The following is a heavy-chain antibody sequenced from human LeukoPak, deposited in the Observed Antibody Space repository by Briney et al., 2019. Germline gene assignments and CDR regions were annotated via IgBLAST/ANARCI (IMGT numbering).Heavy chain of an antibody. CDR2: ISNSGDSTYYT. Sequence: GGSLRLSCAASGFTFSSYAMSWVRQAPGKGLEWVSTISNSGDSTYYTYYTDSVKGRFTISRDNSKNTLYLQMNSLRAEDTAVYYCAKGGPMTTNSLDYWGQGTLVTVSS. V-gene: IGHV3-23*01. CDR3: AKGGPMTTNSLDY. CDR1: GFTFSSYA. J-gene: IGHJ4*02. D-gene: IGHD4-11*01.